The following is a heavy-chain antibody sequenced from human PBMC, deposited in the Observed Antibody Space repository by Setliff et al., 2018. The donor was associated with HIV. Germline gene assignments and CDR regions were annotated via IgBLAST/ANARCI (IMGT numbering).Heavy chain of an antibody. V-gene: IGHV4-4*07. D-gene: IGHD5-12*01. J-gene: IGHJ6*02. Sequence: SETLSLTCTVSGGSISSYYWSWIRQPAGKGLEWIGLFYTSGSTNYNPSLKSRVTMSVDTSKNQFSLKVRYVTAADTAIYYCAREIWGQVAHVPYGMDVWGQGTTVTVSS. CDR2: FYTSGST. CDR3: AREIWGQVAHVPYGMDV. CDR1: GGSISSYY.